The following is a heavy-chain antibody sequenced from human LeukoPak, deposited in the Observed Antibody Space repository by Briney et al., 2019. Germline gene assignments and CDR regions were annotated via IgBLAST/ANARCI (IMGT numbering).Heavy chain of an antibody. CDR3: AKNMNYDILTGYDY. V-gene: IGHV3-23*01. D-gene: IGHD3-9*01. J-gene: IGHJ4*02. CDR2: ISGSGGST. CDR1: GFTFSSYA. Sequence: PGGSLRLSCAASGFTFSSYAMSWVRQAPGKGLEWVSAISGSGGSTYYADSVKGRFTISRDNSKNTLYLQMNSLRAEDTAVYYCAKNMNYDILTGYDYWGQGTLVTVSS.